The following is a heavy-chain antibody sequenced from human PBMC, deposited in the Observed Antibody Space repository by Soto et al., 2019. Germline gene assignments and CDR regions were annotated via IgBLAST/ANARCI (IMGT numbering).Heavy chain of an antibody. CDR1: GYTFTSYG. CDR3: ARGMDIAAAGPYYYYGMDV. D-gene: IGHD6-13*01. CDR2: ISAYNGNT. Sequence: GASVKVSCKASGYTFTSYGISWVRQAPGQGLEWMGWISAYNGNTNYAQKLQGRVTMTTDTSTSTAYMELRSLRSDDTAVYYCARGMDIAAAGPYYYYGMDVWGQGTTVTVSS. J-gene: IGHJ6*02. V-gene: IGHV1-18*01.